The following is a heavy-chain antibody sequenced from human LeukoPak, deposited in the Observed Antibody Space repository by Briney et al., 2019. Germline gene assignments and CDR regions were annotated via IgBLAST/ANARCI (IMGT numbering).Heavy chain of an antibody. Sequence: GGSLRLSCAASGFTFSSYGMSWVRQAPGKGLEWVSAISGSGGSTYYADSVKGRFTISRDNSKNTLYLQMNSLRAEDTAVYYCAKDGYSSSWYEYYFDYWGQGTLATVSS. D-gene: IGHD6-13*01. J-gene: IGHJ4*02. V-gene: IGHV3-23*01. CDR2: ISGSGGST. CDR1: GFTFSSYG. CDR3: AKDGYSSSWYEYYFDY.